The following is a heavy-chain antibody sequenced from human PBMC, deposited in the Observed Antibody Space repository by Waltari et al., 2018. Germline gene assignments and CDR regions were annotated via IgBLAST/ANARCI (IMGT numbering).Heavy chain of an antibody. V-gene: IGHV3-21*01. Sequence: EVQLVESGGGLVKPGGSLRLSCAASGFTFSSYSMNWVRQAPGKGLEWVSSISSSSSYIYYADSVKGRFTISRDNAKNSLYLQMNSLRAEDTAVYYCARFGSGITGTTRNYWGQGTLVTVSS. CDR2: ISSSSSYI. CDR1: GFTFSSYS. J-gene: IGHJ4*02. D-gene: IGHD1-20*01. CDR3: ARFGSGITGTTRNY.